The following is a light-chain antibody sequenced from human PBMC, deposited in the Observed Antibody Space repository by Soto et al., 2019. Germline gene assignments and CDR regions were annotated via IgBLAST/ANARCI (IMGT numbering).Light chain of an antibody. Sequence: EKALTQSPVTLSLSPGERATLSCRASQSVSSNLAWYQQRPGQAPRLLIYGASTRASGVPDRFSGSGSGTEFTLTIRSLQSEDFAVYYCQQYNNWPPVFGGGTRVEIK. CDR3: QQYNNWPPV. V-gene: IGKV3-15*01. J-gene: IGKJ4*01. CDR2: GAS. CDR1: QSVSSN.